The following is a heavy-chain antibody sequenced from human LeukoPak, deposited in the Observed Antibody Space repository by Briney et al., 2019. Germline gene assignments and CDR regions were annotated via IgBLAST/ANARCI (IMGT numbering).Heavy chain of an antibody. D-gene: IGHD2-2*01. J-gene: IGHJ3*02. CDR1: GGSISSSSYY. CDR3: ARQNPIVVVPAARSIGAFDI. Sequence: SETLSLTCTVSGGSISSSSYYWGWIRQPPGKGLKWIGSIYYSGSTYYNPSLKSRVTISVDTSKNQFSLKLSSVTAADTAVYYCARQNPIVVVPAARSIGAFDIWGQGTMVTVSS. CDR2: IYYSGST. V-gene: IGHV4-39*01.